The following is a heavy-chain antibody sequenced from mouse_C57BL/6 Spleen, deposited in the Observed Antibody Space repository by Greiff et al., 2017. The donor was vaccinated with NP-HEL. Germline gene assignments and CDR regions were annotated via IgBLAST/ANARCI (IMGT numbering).Heavy chain of an antibody. CDR3: AREGLRLRDFDY. J-gene: IGHJ2*01. CDR2: IDPSDSET. Sequence: QVQLQQPGAELVRPGSSVKLSCKASGYTFTSYWMHWVKQRPIQGLEWIGNIDPSDSETHYNQKFKDKATLTVDKSSSTAYMQLSSLTSEDSAVYYCAREGLRLRDFDYWGQGTTLTVSS. V-gene: IGHV1-52*01. D-gene: IGHD3-2*02. CDR1: GYTFTSYW.